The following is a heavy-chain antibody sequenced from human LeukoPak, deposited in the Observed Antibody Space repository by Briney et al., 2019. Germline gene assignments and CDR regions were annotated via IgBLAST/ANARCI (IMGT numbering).Heavy chain of an antibody. V-gene: IGHV5-51*01. CDR1: GYTFPIYW. CDR3: VRHYRPPQDSRAPKPTGYYYYYMDV. Sequence: GESLKISXQGSGYTFPIYWIGWVRQTPGKGLEWMGIIYPSDSHTIYSPSFQGQVTVSADKSISTAYLQWSSLKASDTAIYYCVRHYRPPQDSRAPKPTGYYYYYMDVWGTGTTVIVSS. J-gene: IGHJ6*03. CDR2: IYPSDSHT. D-gene: IGHD3-16*02.